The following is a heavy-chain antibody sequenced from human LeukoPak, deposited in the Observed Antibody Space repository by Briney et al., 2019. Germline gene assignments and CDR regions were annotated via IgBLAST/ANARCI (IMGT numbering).Heavy chain of an antibody. D-gene: IGHD3-22*01. CDR1: GYTFTSYG. V-gene: IGHV1-46*01. J-gene: IGHJ4*02. CDR3: AREGKDYDSSGYLDY. CDR2: INPSGGST. Sequence: ASVKVSCKASGYTFTSYGISWVRQAPGQGLEWMGIINPSGGSTSYAQKFQGRVTMTRDMSTSTVYMELSSLRSEDTAVYYCAREGKDYDSSGYLDYWGQGTLVTVSS.